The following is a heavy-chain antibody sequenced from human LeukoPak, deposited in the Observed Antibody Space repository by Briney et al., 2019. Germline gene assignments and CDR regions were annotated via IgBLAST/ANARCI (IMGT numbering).Heavy chain of an antibody. CDR3: ARMVAYRDRGSVPAAIPYYFDY. J-gene: IGHJ4*02. D-gene: IGHD2-2*01. Sequence: PSETLSLTCAVSGGSISSSNWWSWVRQPPGKGLEWIGEIYHSGSTNYNPSLKSRVTISVDKSKNQFSLKLSSVTAADTAVYYCARMVAYRDRGSVPAAIPYYFDYWGQGTLVTVSS. V-gene: IGHV4-4*02. CDR2: IYHSGST. CDR1: GGSISSSNW.